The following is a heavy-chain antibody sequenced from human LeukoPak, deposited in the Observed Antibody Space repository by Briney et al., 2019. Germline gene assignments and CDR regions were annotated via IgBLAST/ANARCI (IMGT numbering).Heavy chain of an antibody. V-gene: IGHV3-7*01. Sequence: GGSLRLSCGASGFTFTSHWMSWVRQAPGKGLEWVANIKHDGSEKYYVVSMKGRFTISRDNAKNSLYLQMNSLRAEDTAVYYCARGGESYYGSESHDYWGQGTLITVSS. CDR3: ARGGESYYGSESHDY. CDR1: GFTFTSHW. D-gene: IGHD3-10*01. CDR2: IKHDGSEK. J-gene: IGHJ4*02.